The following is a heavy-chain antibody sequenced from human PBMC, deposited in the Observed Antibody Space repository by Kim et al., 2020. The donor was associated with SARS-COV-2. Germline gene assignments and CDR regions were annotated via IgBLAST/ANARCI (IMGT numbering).Heavy chain of an antibody. D-gene: IGHD3-22*01. CDR3: ARDVALRSDSSAYEPAAYFDY. V-gene: IGHV3-30*04. Sequence: GGSLRLSCAASGFTFSSYAMHWVRQAPGKGLEWVAIISYDGSNKYYIDSVKGRFTISRDNSKNTLYLQMNTLRAEDTAVYYCARDVALRSDSSAYEPAAYFDYWGQGTLVTVSS. J-gene: IGHJ4*02. CDR2: ISYDGSNK. CDR1: GFTFSSYA.